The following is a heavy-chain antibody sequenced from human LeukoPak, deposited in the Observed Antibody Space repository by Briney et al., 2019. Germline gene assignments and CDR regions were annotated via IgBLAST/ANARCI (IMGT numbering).Heavy chain of an antibody. CDR1: GFTFSSYG. D-gene: IGHD6-13*01. V-gene: IGHV3-30*18. J-gene: IGHJ6*02. CDR3: AKNRQVAAAGRGGMDV. CDR2: ISYDGSNK. Sequence: PGRSLRLSCAASGFTFSSYGMHWVRQAPGKGLEWVAVISYDGSNKYYADSVKGRFTISRDNSKNTLYLQMNSLRAEDTAVYYCAKNRQVAAAGRGGMDVWGQGTTVTVSS.